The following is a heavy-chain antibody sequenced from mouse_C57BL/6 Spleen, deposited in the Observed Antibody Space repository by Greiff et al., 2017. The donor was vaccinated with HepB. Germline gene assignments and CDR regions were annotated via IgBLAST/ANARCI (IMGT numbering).Heavy chain of an antibody. V-gene: IGHV5-17*01. CDR1: GFTFSDYG. CDR2: ISSGSSTI. CDR3: ARKKDYSNYAYAMDY. D-gene: IGHD2-5*01. J-gene: IGHJ4*01. Sequence: DVKLVESGGGLVKPGGSLKLSCAASGFTFSDYGMHWVRQAPEQGLEWVAYISSGSSTIYYADTVKGRFTISRDNAKNTLFLQMTSRRSEDTAMYYCARKKDYSNYAYAMDYWGQGTSVTVSA.